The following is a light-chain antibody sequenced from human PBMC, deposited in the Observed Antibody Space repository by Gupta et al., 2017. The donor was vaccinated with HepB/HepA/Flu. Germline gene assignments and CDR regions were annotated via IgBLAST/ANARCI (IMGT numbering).Light chain of an antibody. CDR1: QTTLNRSNNENH. CDR2: WAS. Sequence: DIVMTQSPDSLAVSLGERATMNCKSSQTTLNRSNNENHLAWYQQKAGQPPKLLIYWASTRESGVPDRFSGSGSGTDFTLTISSLQAEDVALYYCQQYDSGLITFGQGTRLEIK. J-gene: IGKJ5*01. V-gene: IGKV4-1*01. CDR3: QQYDSGLIT.